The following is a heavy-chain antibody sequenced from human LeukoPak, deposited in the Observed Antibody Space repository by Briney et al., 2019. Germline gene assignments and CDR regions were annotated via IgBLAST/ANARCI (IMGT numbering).Heavy chain of an antibody. Sequence: TETLSLTCTVSGGSISSSSYYWGWIRQPPGKGLEWIGSIYYSGSTYYNPSLKSRVTISVDTSKNQFSLKLSSVTAADTAVYYCARRRGTWFGEYQYYFDYWGQGTLVTVPS. V-gene: IGHV4-39*01. J-gene: IGHJ4*02. D-gene: IGHD3-10*01. CDR1: GGSISSSSYY. CDR2: IYYSGST. CDR3: ARRRGTWFGEYQYYFDY.